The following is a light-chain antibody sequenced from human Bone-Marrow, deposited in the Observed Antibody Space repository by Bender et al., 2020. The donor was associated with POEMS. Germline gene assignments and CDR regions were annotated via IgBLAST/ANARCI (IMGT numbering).Light chain of an antibody. CDR3: ATWDDSLNGWV. Sequence: QSVLTQPPSASGTPGQRFTISCSGSSSKFGSYPVNWYQQLPGAAPKLVIFNNSQRPSGVPDRFSGSNSGTPASLAISGLLSDDEADFYCATWDDSLNGWVFGGGTKLTVL. J-gene: IGLJ3*02. V-gene: IGLV1-44*01. CDR2: NNS. CDR1: SSKFGSYP.